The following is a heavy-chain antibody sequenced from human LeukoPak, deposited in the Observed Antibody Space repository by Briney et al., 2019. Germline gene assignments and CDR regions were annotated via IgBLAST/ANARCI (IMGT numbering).Heavy chain of an antibody. V-gene: IGHV4-59*01. J-gene: IGHJ3*02. CDR3: ARGLHSRSSGRRFDVFEI. D-gene: IGHD6-6*01. CDR1: GGSISSYY. CDR2: VYYSGST. Sequence: SETLSLTCTVSGGSISSYYWSWIRQPPGKGLGWIGYVYYSGSTNYNPSLKSRVTISADTSKNQFSLKLSSVTAADTAVYYCARGLHSRSSGRRFDVFEIWGQGTMVTVSS.